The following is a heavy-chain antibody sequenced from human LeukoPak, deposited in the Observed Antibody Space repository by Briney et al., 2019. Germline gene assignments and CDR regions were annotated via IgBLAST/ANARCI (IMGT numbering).Heavy chain of an antibody. CDR2: IYYSGST. D-gene: IGHD3-22*01. J-gene: IGHJ4*02. V-gene: IGHV4-59*08. CDR1: GGPIRSYY. CDR3: ARRYYYDSSGYYQYFDY. Sequence: AETLSLTCTVCGGPIRSYYWSWIRQPPGKGLAWIGYIYYSGSTTYNPSLKSPVTISVGTAKNQFSLKLSSVTAADTAVYYCARRYYYDSSGYYQYFDYWGQGTLVTVSS.